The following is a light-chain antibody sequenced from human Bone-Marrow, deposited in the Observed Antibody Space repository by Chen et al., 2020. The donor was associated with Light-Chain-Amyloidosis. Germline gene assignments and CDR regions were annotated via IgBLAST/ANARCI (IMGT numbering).Light chain of an antibody. J-gene: IGLJ1*01. V-gene: IGLV2-11*01. CDR3: CSYAGSYTFSYV. CDR1: SSDVGGYNY. Sequence: QSALTQPRSVSGPPGQSVTISCTGTSSDVGGYNYVPWYPQHPGKAPKLMLYDVSKRPSGVPDRFSGSKSGNTASLTISGLQSEDEADYYCCSYAGSYTFSYVFGTGTKVTVL. CDR2: DVS.